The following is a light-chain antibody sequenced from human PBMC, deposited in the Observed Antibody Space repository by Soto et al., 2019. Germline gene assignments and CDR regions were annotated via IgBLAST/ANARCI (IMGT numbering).Light chain of an antibody. CDR3: QQRSNWPLT. J-gene: IGKJ4*01. CDR2: DAS. V-gene: IGKV3-11*01. Sequence: DIVLTQSPATLSLSPGERATLSCRASQSVSSYLAWYQQKPGQAPRLLIYDASNRATGIPARFSGSGSGTDFTRTISSLEPEDFAAYYCQQRSNWPLTFGGGTKVEIK. CDR1: QSVSSY.